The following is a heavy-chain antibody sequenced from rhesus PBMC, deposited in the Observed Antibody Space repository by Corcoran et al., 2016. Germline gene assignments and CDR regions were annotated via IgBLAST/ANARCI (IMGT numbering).Heavy chain of an antibody. CDR1: GGSISSSY. D-gene: IGHD6S26*01. Sequence: QLQLQESGPGLVKPSETLSVTCAVSGGSISSSYWSWIRQDPGKGLEWIGYIYGSGSSTNYNPSLESRLTLSVDTSKNPLSLKLSSVTAADTAVYYCASSAQQRLVSFDYWGQGVLVTVSS. CDR3: ASSAQQRLVSFDY. J-gene: IGHJ4*01. V-gene: IGHV4-169*02. CDR2: IYGSGSST.